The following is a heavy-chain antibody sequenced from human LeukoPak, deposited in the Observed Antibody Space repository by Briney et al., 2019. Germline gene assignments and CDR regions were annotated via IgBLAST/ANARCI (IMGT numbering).Heavy chain of an antibody. CDR3: ARDLAVAGIKVGYYGMDV. V-gene: IGHV3-11*01. CDR1: GFTFSDYY. CDR2: ISSSGSTI. D-gene: IGHD6-19*01. J-gene: IGHJ6*02. Sequence: KPGGSLRLSCAASGFTFSDYYMSWIRQAPGKGLEWVSYISSSGSTIYYADSVKGRFTISRDNAKNSLYLQMNSLRAEDTAVCYCARDLAVAGIKVGYYGMDVWGQGTTVTVSS.